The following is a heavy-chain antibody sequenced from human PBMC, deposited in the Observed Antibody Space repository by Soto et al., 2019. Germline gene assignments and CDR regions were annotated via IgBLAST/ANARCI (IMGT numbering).Heavy chain of an antibody. CDR2: MSFDGSNK. J-gene: IGHJ6*02. CDR1: GFTFRSYG. Sequence: QVQLVESGGGVVQPERSLRLSCAASGFTFRSYGMHWVRQAPGKGLEWVALMSFDGSNKYYADSVRGRFTISSDNSKSTLYLQIDMLRPEDTAVYYCAKEFGWELQLSHPYYNSGMDVWGQGTTVTVSS. CDR3: AKEFGWELQLSHPYYNSGMDV. V-gene: IGHV3-30*18. D-gene: IGHD1-1*01.